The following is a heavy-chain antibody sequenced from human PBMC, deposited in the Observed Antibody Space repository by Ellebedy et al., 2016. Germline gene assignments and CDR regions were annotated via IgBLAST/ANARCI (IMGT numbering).Heavy chain of an antibody. CDR3: RPGHYANL. CDR1: GFTFSSYA. Sequence: GGSLRLXXAASGFTFSSYAMSWVRQAPGKGLEWVSAISGSGGSTYYADSVKGRFTISRDNSKSTLYLHMNNLRADDTAVYYCRPGHYANLWGHGTLVTVSS. V-gene: IGHV3-23*01. D-gene: IGHD4-17*01. J-gene: IGHJ5*02. CDR2: ISGSGGST.